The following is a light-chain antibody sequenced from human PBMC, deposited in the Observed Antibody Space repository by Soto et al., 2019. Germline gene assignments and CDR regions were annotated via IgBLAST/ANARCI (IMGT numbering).Light chain of an antibody. CDR1: QSISSY. Sequence: DIQMTQSPSSLSASVGDRVTITCRASQSISSYLNWYQQKPGKAPNLLIYAASSLQSGVPSRFIGSGSGTDFTLTISSLQPEDFATYYCQQSDSTPTFGGGTKVEIK. V-gene: IGKV1-39*01. CDR3: QQSDSTPT. CDR2: AAS. J-gene: IGKJ4*01.